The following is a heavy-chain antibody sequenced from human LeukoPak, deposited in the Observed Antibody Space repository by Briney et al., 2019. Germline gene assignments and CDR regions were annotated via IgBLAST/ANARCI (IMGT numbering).Heavy chain of an antibody. J-gene: IGHJ5*02. CDR3: AREPPDNYWFDP. V-gene: IGHV1-2*02. CDR2: IRPNSGDT. Sequence: ASVKVSCKASGYTFTDYFIHWVRQAPGQGLEWMGWIRPNSGDTHYAQRFQGRVTMTRDTSVSTAHMELSSLRSEDTAVYFCAREPPDNYWFDPWGQGTLVTVSS. CDR1: GYTFTDYF. D-gene: IGHD1-14*01.